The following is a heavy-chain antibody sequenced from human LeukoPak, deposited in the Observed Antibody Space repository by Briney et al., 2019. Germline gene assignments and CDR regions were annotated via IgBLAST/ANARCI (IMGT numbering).Heavy chain of an antibody. CDR3: AGLDCGGDCYPDY. J-gene: IGHJ4*02. CDR1: GGTFSSYA. V-gene: IGHV1-69*05. CDR2: IIPIFHTT. D-gene: IGHD2-21*02. Sequence: SVKVSCKASGGTFSSYAINWVRQAPGQGLEWMGRIIPIFHTTNYAQKFQGRVTITTDESTSTAYMELISLRSEDTAVYYCAGLDCGGDCYPDYWGQGTLVTVSS.